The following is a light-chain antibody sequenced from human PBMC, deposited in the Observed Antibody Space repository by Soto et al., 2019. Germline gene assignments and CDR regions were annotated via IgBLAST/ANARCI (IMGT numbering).Light chain of an antibody. CDR1: QSVSSS. V-gene: IGKV3-15*01. CDR2: DTS. CDR3: QQYVHWPPGT. J-gene: IGKJ1*01. Sequence: EIVVTQSPATLSVSPGERVTLSCRASQSVSSSLAWYQQRPGQAPGLLIYDTSTRAPGIAARFSGSGSGTEFTLTISSLQSEDVAVYYCQQYVHWPPGTFGQGTTVESK.